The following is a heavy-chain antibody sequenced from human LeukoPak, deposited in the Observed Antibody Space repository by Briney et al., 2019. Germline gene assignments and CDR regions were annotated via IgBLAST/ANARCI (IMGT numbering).Heavy chain of an antibody. V-gene: IGHV3-30-3*02. J-gene: IGHJ5*02. Sequence: GRSLGLSCAASGFTFINYAMHWVRQCPGRGLEWVAVISDDGRNKYYADSVKGRFTISRDNSKNTLYLQMNSLRAEDTAVYYCAKLWFGELTNPNWFDPWGQGTLVTVSS. CDR3: AKLWFGELTNPNWFDP. CDR1: GFTFINYA. CDR2: ISDDGRNK. D-gene: IGHD3-10*01.